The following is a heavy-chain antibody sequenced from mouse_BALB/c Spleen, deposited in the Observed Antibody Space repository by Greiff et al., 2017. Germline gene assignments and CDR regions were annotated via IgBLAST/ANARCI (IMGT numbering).Heavy chain of an antibody. Sequence: EVKLMESGGGLVKPGGSLKLSCAASGFTFSSYAMSWVRQTPEKRLEWVASISSGGSTYYPDSVKGRFTISRDNARNILYLQMSSLRSEDTAMYYCAITTVVDDAMDYWGQGTSVTVSS. CDR2: ISSGGST. CDR3: AITTVVDDAMDY. V-gene: IGHV5-6-5*01. J-gene: IGHJ4*01. CDR1: GFTFSSYA. D-gene: IGHD1-1*01.